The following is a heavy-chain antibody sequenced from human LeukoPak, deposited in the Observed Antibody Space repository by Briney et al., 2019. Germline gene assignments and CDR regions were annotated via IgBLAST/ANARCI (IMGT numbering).Heavy chain of an antibody. Sequence: SETLSLXCTVSGDSISSTSYYWDWIRQPPGKGLEWIGSIYNSGTTYYNPSLKSRVTISVDTSKNQFSLKVSSVTAADTAVYYCASRVYGLGSFNYWGQGTLVTVSS. J-gene: IGHJ4*01. D-gene: IGHD3-10*01. V-gene: IGHV4-39*01. CDR2: IYNSGTT. CDR3: ASRVYGLGSFNY. CDR1: GDSISSTSYY.